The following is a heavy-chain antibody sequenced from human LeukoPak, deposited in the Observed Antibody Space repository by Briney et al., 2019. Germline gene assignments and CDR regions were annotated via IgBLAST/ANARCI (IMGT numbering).Heavy chain of an antibody. J-gene: IGHJ4*02. V-gene: IGHV3-7*01. CDR3: ARDLDSGAAAHRGGFDY. Sequence: GGSLRLSCAASGFTFSSYWMSWVHQAPGKGLEWVANIKQDGSEKYYVDSVKGRFTISRDNAKNSLYLQMNSLRAEDTAVYYCARDLDSGAAAHRGGFDYWGQGTLVTVSS. D-gene: IGHD6-13*01. CDR1: GFTFSSYW. CDR2: IKQDGSEK.